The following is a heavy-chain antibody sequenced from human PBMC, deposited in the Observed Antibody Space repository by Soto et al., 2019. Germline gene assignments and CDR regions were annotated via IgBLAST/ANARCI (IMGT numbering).Heavy chain of an antibody. J-gene: IGHJ3*02. CDR1: GYTSTSYA. CDR2: INAGNGNT. Sequence: ASVKVSCKASGYTSTSYAMHWVRQAPGQRLEWMGWINAGNGNTKYSQKFQGRVTITRDTSASTAYMELSSLRSEDTAVYYCARGHSACSTTCLDDAFDIWGQGTMVTVSS. CDR3: ARGHSACSTTCLDDAFDI. D-gene: IGHD2-2*01. V-gene: IGHV1-3*01.